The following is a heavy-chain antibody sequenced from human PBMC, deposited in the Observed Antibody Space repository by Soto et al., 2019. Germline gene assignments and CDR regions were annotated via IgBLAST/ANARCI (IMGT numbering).Heavy chain of an antibody. D-gene: IGHD6-13*01. J-gene: IGHJ1*01. Sequence: EVQLVESGGGLVQPGRSLRLSCAASGFTFDDYAMHWVRQAPGKGLEWVSGISWNRGSRGYADSVKGRFTISRDNAKNSLYLQMISLRAEDTALYYCANGLYSSSWSWPAQHWGQGTLVTVSS. V-gene: IGHV3-9*01. CDR2: ISWNRGSR. CDR3: ANGLYSSSWSWPAQH. CDR1: GFTFDDYA.